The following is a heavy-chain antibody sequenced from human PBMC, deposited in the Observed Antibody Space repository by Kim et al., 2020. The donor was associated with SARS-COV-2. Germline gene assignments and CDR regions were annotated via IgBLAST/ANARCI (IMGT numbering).Heavy chain of an antibody. J-gene: IGHJ5*02. CDR1: GFTFSSYG. CDR3: AREGQLLRRFSNWFDP. CDR2: IWYDGSNK. Sequence: GGSLRLSCAASGFTFSSYGMHWVRQAPGKGLEWVAVIWYDGSNKYYADSVKGRFTISRDNSKNTLYLQMNSLRAEDTAVYYCAREGQLLRRFSNWFDPWGQGTLVTVSS. D-gene: IGHD2-2*01. V-gene: IGHV3-33*01.